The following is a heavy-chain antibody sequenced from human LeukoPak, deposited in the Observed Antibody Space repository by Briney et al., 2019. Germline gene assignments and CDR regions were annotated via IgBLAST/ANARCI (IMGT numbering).Heavy chain of an antibody. Sequence: ASVKVSCKASGYTFTGYYMHWVRQAPGQGLEWMGWINPNSGGTNYAQKFQGWVTMTRDTSISTAYMKLSRLRSDDTAVYYCAKDRGVGNSFAYDAFDIWGQGTMVTVSS. CDR1: GYTFTGYY. CDR3: AKDRGVGNSFAYDAFDI. V-gene: IGHV1-2*04. D-gene: IGHD5-18*01. CDR2: INPNSGGT. J-gene: IGHJ3*02.